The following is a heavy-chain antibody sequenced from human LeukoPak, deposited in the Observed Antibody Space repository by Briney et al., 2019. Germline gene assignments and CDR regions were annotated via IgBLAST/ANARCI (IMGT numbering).Heavy chain of an antibody. Sequence: GGSLRLSCAASGFTFSSHSMNWVRQAPGKGLEWVSSISSSSSYIYYADSVKGRFTISRDNAKNSLYLQMNSLRAEDTAVYYCARDPRYYDSSGTTPDYWGQGTLVTVSS. J-gene: IGHJ4*02. CDR3: ARDPRYYDSSGTTPDY. D-gene: IGHD3-22*01. CDR1: GFTFSSHS. CDR2: ISSSSSYI. V-gene: IGHV3-21*01.